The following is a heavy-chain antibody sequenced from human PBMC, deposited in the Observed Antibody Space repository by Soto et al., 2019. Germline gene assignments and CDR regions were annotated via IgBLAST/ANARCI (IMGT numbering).Heavy chain of an antibody. CDR3: VKDLLGNCTRTCCNTLES. D-gene: IGHD2-2*01. V-gene: IGHV3-30*18. Sequence: VQLVESGGGVVLPGRSLRLSCAASGFSFSISGMHWVRQAPGKGLEWVAVISYDGNSRDHADSVKGRFTISRDNSNNTLYLQTHSLRAEDTAVSYCVKDLLGNCTRTCCNTLESWGQGTLVTVSS. CDR1: GFSFSISG. CDR2: ISYDGNSR. J-gene: IGHJ1*01.